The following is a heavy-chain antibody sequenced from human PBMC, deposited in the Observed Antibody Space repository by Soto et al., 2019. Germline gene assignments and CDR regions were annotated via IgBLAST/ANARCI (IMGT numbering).Heavy chain of an antibody. V-gene: IGHV3-7*01. CDR2: MNQDGSEK. J-gene: IGHJ4*02. D-gene: IGHD3-16*01. CDR1: GFSFSSYW. Sequence: GGSLRLSCVASGFSFSSYWMTWVRQAPGKGLEWVANMNQDGSEKYFVDSVKGRFTISRDNAENSLSLQMNSLSAEDTAVYYCARRVQILRPHHYFAYWGQGALVTVSS. CDR3: ARRVQILRPHHYFAY.